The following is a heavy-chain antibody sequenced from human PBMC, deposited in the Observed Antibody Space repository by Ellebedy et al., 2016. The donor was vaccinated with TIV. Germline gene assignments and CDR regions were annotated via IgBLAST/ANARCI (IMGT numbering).Heavy chain of an antibody. Sequence: GGSLRLSXAASGFIFSSYAMHWVRQAPGKGLEWVAVISYDGNTKYYADSVKGRFTVSRDNGKSSLYLQMNNLRTEDTAVYYCARPVRHPGSWGRGTLVTVSS. D-gene: IGHD3-10*02. CDR3: ARPVRHPGS. CDR2: ISYDGNTK. V-gene: IGHV3-30-3*01. CDR1: GFIFSSYA. J-gene: IGHJ5*02.